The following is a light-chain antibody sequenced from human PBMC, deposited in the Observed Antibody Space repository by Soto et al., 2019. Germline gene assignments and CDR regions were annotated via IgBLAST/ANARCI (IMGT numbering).Light chain of an antibody. CDR2: GAT. CDR3: QQYGSSPRVT. CDR1: QSVSSNY. J-gene: IGKJ3*01. Sequence: ENVLTQSPGTLSLSPGERATLFCRASQSVSSNYLAWYQQKPGQAPRLLIYGATSRATGIPDRFSGSGSGTDFTLTINRLEPEDFAVYYCQQYGSSPRVTFGPGTKVDIK. V-gene: IGKV3-20*01.